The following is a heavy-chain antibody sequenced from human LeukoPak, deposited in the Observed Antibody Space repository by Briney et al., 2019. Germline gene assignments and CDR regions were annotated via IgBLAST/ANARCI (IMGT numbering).Heavy chain of an antibody. CDR3: VRHVARAFDI. Sequence: PSETLSLTCAVYGGSFTNYYWSWIRQPPGKGLEWIGEINHSGSSKYNPSLKSRVTISIDTSKNQLSLKLSSVTAADTAVYSCVRHVARAFDIWGQGTKVTVSS. V-gene: IGHV4-34*01. CDR1: GGSFTNYY. J-gene: IGHJ3*02. CDR2: INHSGSS.